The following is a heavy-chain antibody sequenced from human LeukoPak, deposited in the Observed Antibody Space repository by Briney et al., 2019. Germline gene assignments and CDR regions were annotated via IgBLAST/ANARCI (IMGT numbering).Heavy chain of an antibody. V-gene: IGHV3-48*03. CDR1: GFTFSSYE. D-gene: IGHD5-24*01. J-gene: IGHJ4*02. CDR2: MSSSGNSK. Sequence: PGGSLRLSCAASGFTFSSYEMNWVRQAPGKGLEGVSYMSSSGNSKHYADSVKGRFTISRDNAKNSLYLQMNSLRAEDTAVYYCAGEMATTSLDAFDYWGQGTLVTVSS. CDR3: AGEMATTSLDAFDY.